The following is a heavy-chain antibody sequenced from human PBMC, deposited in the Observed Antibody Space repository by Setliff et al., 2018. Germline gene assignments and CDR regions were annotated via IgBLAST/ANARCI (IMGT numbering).Heavy chain of an antibody. V-gene: IGHV1-8*01. Sequence: VASVKVSCKASGYTFTSHDINWVRQVPGEGLEALGRIDPRDDFTVYAERFKDRLTITADTSTDTSYMEMSSLRFEDTAVYYCAIDYGPTGTPYHWGQGTPVTVS. CDR3: AIDYGPTGTPYH. J-gene: IGHJ4*02. CDR2: IDPRDDFT. D-gene: IGHD1-1*01. CDR1: GYTFTSHD.